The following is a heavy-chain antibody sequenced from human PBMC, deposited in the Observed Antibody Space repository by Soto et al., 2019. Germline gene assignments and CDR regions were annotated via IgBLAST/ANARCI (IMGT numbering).Heavy chain of an antibody. Sequence: LRLSCAASGFTVSSNYMSWVRQAPGKGLEWVSVIYSGGSTYYADSVKGRFTISRDNSKNTLYLQMNSLRAEDTAVYYCARAYYDSSGYYYVRAAFDIWGQGTMVTVSS. CDR1: GFTVSSNY. J-gene: IGHJ3*02. D-gene: IGHD3-22*01. CDR2: IYSGGST. CDR3: ARAYYDSSGYYYVRAAFDI. V-gene: IGHV3-53*01.